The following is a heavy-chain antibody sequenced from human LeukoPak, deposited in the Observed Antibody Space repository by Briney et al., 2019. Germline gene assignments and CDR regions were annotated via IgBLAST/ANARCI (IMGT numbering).Heavy chain of an antibody. V-gene: IGHV3-11*01. CDR3: AKRDLAVAEHLFDY. CDR2: ISSSGSTI. Sequence: GGSLRLSCAASGFTFSDYYMSWIRQAPGKGLEWVSYISSSGSTIYYADSVKGRFTISRDNSKNTLYLQMNSLRAEDTAVYYCAKRDLAVAEHLFDYWGQGTLVTVSS. D-gene: IGHD6-19*01. J-gene: IGHJ4*02. CDR1: GFTFSDYY.